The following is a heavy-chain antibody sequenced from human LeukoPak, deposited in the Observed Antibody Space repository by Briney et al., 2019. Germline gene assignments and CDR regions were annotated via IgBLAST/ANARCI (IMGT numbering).Heavy chain of an antibody. V-gene: IGHV1-3*01. Sequence: ASVKVSCKASGYTFTSYAMHWVRQAPGQRLEWMGWINAGNGNTKYSQKFQGRVTITRDTSASTAYMELSSLRSEDTAVYYCARAGPVVRGVISPRSLPDYWGQGTLVTVSS. D-gene: IGHD3-10*01. CDR3: ARAGPVVRGVISPRSLPDY. CDR1: GYTFTSYA. J-gene: IGHJ4*02. CDR2: INAGNGNT.